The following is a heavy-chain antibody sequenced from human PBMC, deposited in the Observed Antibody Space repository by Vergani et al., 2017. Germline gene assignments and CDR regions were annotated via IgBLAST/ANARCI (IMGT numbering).Heavy chain of an antibody. CDR3: ATLRAAIFADAFDI. CDR1: GFTFSSYE. CDR2: ISWNSGSI. V-gene: IGHV3-9*01. Sequence: EVQLVESGGGLVQPGGSLRLSCAASGFTFSSYEMNWVRQAPGKGLEWVSGISWNSGSIGYADSVKGRFTISRDNAKNSLYLQMNSLRAEDTALYYCATLRAAIFADAFDIWGQGTMVTVSS. D-gene: IGHD2-2*01. J-gene: IGHJ3*02.